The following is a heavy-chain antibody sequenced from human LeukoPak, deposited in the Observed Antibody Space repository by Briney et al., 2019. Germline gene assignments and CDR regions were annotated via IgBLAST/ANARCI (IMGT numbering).Heavy chain of an antibody. V-gene: IGHV4-61*02. CDR3: ARRLWFGEVRFDP. D-gene: IGHD3-10*01. CDR2: IYTSGST. J-gene: IGHJ5*02. CDR1: GVSISSVGYF. Sequence: PSETLSLTCTVFGVSISSVGYFWSWIRQPAGKGLEWIGRIYTSGSTNYNPSLKSRVTISVDTSKNQFSLRLSSVTAADTAVYYCARRLWFGEVRFDPWGQGTLVTVSS.